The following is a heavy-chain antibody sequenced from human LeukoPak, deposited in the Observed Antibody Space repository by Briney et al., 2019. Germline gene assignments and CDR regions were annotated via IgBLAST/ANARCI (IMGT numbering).Heavy chain of an antibody. D-gene: IGHD1-1*01. CDR1: GFTFSSYG. CDR2: ISYDGSNK. Sequence: PGGSLRLSCAASGFTFSSYGMRWVRQAPGKGLEWVAVISYDGSNKYYADSVKGRFTISRDNSKNTLYLQMNSLRAEDTAVYYCATHPRLERHPLLDYWGQGTLVTVSS. V-gene: IGHV3-30*03. CDR3: ATHPRLERHPLLDY. J-gene: IGHJ4*02.